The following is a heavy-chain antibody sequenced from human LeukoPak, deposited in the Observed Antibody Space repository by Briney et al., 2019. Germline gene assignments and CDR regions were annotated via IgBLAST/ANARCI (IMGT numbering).Heavy chain of an antibody. J-gene: IGHJ6*02. CDR2: ISGSGGST. Sequence: GASLRVSCAASGFTFSSYAMSWVRQAPGKGLEWVSAISGSGGSTYYADSVKGRFTISRDNSKNTLYLQMNSLRAEDTAVYYCAKVSSSDYYYGMDVWGQGTTVTVSS. CDR1: GFTFSSYA. V-gene: IGHV3-23*01. CDR3: AKVSSSDYYYGMDV. D-gene: IGHD6-6*01.